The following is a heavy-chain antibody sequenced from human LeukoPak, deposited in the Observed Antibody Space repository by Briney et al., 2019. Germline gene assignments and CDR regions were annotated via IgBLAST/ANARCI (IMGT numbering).Heavy chain of an antibody. Sequence: SETLSLTCTVSGGSISSYYWSWIRQPPGKGLEWIGYIYYSGSTNYNPSLKSRVTISVDTSKNQFSLKLSSVTAADTAVYYCARLGGSCSSTSRYDLDYWGQGTLVTVSS. J-gene: IGHJ4*02. CDR2: IYYSGST. CDR1: GGSISSYY. CDR3: ARLGGSCSSTSRYDLDY. V-gene: IGHV4-59*08. D-gene: IGHD2-2*01.